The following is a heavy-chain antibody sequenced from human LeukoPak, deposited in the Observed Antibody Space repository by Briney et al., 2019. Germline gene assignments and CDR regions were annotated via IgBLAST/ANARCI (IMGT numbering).Heavy chain of an antibody. CDR3: ATHRRPGSGGYENAFEI. Sequence: SETLSLTCTVSGASIGSTTYYWDWSRQPPGKGLEWIGNIYDGGSTHYNPSLKSRLTMSVDTSKNHFSLRLNSVTAADTAIYYCATHRRPGSGGYENAFEIWGQGTMVTVSS. V-gene: IGHV4-39*01. D-gene: IGHD5-12*01. CDR2: IYDGGST. J-gene: IGHJ3*02. CDR1: GASIGSTTYY.